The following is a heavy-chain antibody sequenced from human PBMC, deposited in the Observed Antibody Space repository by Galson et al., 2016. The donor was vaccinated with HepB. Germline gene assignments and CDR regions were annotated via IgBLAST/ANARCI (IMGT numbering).Heavy chain of an antibody. CDR2: IIPVFATT. Sequence: SVKVSCKASGGTFSSYGISWVRQAPGQGPEWMGGIIPVFATTNYAQKFQGRVTITADESTGTAYMELSSLRSADTAVYYCARDDSIGDLGVLGMDVWGQGTTVTVSS. J-gene: IGHJ6*02. CDR1: GGTFSSYG. CDR3: ARDDSIGDLGVLGMDV. V-gene: IGHV1-69*13. D-gene: IGHD2-21*02.